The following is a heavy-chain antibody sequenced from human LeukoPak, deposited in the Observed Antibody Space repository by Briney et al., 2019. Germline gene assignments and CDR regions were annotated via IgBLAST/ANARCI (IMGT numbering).Heavy chain of an antibody. Sequence: GGSLRLSCAASRFTFSNYVMHWVRQAPAKGLEWVAVISYDGSDKYYADSVKGRFTICRDNSKNALYLQMNSLRAEDTAVYYCAKDHGGGWYYYMDVWGKGTTVTICS. J-gene: IGHJ6*03. V-gene: IGHV3-30*18. CDR1: RFTFSNYV. CDR3: AKDHGGGWYYYMDV. D-gene: IGHD2-15*01. CDR2: ISYDGSDK.